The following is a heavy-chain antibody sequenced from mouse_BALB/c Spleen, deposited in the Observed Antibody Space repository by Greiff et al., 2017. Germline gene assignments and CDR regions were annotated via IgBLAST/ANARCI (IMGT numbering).Heavy chain of an antibody. CDR2: ISSGGST. Sequence: EVKLMESGGGLVKPGGSLKLSCAASGFTFSSYAMSWVRQTPEKRLEWVASISSGGSTYYPDSVKGRFTISRDNARNILYLQMSSLRSEDTAMYYCARIGGVSTMITTGTWFAYWGQGTLVTVSA. CDR1: GFTFSSYA. J-gene: IGHJ3*01. CDR3: ARIGGVSTMITTGTWFAY. V-gene: IGHV5-6-5*01. D-gene: IGHD2-4*01.